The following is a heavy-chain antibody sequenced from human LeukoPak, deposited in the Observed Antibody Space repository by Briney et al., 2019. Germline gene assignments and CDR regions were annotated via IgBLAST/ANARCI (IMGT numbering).Heavy chain of an antibody. CDR3: ARGPPKDFGSGSSWFDP. CDR2: MNPNSGNT. D-gene: IGHD3-10*01. CDR1: GYTFTSYD. J-gene: IGHJ5*02. Sequence: ASVKVSCKASGYTFTSYDINWLRQAPGRGLEWMGWMNPNSGNTAYAQKFRGRVTMTRNTSITTAYMELSSLTSEDTAVYYCARGPPKDFGSGSSWFDPWGQGALVTVSS. V-gene: IGHV1-8*01.